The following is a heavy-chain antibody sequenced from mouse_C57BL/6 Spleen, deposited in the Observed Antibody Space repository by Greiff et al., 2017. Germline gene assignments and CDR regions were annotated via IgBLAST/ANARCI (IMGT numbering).Heavy chain of an antibody. CDR2: IYPGDGDT. J-gene: IGHJ2*01. Sequence: QVQLQQSGPELVKPGASVKISCKASGYAFSSSWMNWVKQRPGKGLEWIGRIYPGDGDTNYNGKFKGKATLTADKSSSTAYMQLSSLTSEDSAVDFCARWGDGDYFDYWGKGTTLTVSS. D-gene: IGHD2-3*01. V-gene: IGHV1-82*01. CDR3: ARWGDGDYFDY. CDR1: GYAFSSSW.